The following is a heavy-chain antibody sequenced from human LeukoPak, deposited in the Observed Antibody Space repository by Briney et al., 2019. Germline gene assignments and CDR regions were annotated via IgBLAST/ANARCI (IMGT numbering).Heavy chain of an antibody. CDR3: ASGPPGYCSGGSCYSVDTGARTDYFQH. CDR1: GGSFSGYY. J-gene: IGHJ1*01. V-gene: IGHV4-34*01. Sequence: SETLSLTCAVYGGSFSGYYWSWIRQPPGKGLEWIGEINHSGRTHYNPSLKSRVTISVDRSKDQFSLKLNSGTAADTAVYYCASGPPGYCSGGSCYSVDTGARTDYFQHWGQGTLVTVSS. CDR2: INHSGRT. D-gene: IGHD2-15*01.